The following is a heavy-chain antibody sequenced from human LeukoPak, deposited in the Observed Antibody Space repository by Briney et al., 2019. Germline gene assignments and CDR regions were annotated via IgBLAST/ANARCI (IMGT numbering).Heavy chain of an antibody. D-gene: IGHD3-16*02. V-gene: IGHV4-34*01. CDR3: ARLRMSYDYVWGSYRPYYFDY. J-gene: IGHJ4*02. Sequence: SETLSLTCAVYGGSFSGYYWSWIRQPPGKGLEWIGEINHSGSTNYNPSLKSRVTISVDTSKNQFSLKLSSVTAADTAVYYCARLRMSYDYVWGSYRPYYFDYWGQGTLVTVSS. CDR1: GGSFSGYY. CDR2: INHSGST.